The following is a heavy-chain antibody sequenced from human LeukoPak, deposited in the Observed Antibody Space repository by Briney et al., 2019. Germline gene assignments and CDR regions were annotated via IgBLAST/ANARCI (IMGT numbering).Heavy chain of an antibody. CDR1: GGSVSRGGYY. J-gene: IGHJ4*02. Sequence: SETLSLTCTVSGGSVSRGGYYWNWIRQHPGKGLEWIGFTSYSEGTYYNPSLMSRITISVDISQNQFSLKMRDVTAADTAVYFCATADWESFYFDSWGQGALVAVCS. D-gene: IGHD1-26*01. V-gene: IGHV4-31*03. CDR3: ATADWESFYFDS. CDR2: TSYSEGT.